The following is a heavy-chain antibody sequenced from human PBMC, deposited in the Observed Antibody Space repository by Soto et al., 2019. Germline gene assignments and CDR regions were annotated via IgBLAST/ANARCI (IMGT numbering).Heavy chain of an antibody. CDR3: ARGPSGDNVDS. D-gene: IGHD7-27*01. Sequence: QVQLQESGPGLVKPSQTLSLTCTVSGGSISTVDYWWSWIRQSPDMGLEWIGHIYDGGRTYNNPSLERRVTMSVDTSTSQLSLTLSSVSAAATAVYYCARGPSGDNVDSWGQGTLVTVSS. CDR2: IYDGGRT. V-gene: IGHV4-30-4*01. J-gene: IGHJ4*02. CDR1: GGSISTVDYW.